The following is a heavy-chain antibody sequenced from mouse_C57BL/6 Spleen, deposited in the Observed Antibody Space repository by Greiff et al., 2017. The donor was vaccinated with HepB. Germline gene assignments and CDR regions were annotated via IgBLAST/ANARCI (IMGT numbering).Heavy chain of an antibody. D-gene: IGHD2-3*01. CDR2: IWSGGST. V-gene: IGHV2-2*01. Sequence: VKLEESGPGLVQPSQSLSITCTVSGFSLTSYGVHWVRQSPGKGLEWLGVIWSGGSTDYNAAFISRLSISKDNSKSQVFFKMNSLQADDTAIYYCARKGGYSSYYYAMDYWDQGTSVTVSS. CDR3: ARKGGYSSYYYAMDY. CDR1: GFSLTSYG. J-gene: IGHJ4*01.